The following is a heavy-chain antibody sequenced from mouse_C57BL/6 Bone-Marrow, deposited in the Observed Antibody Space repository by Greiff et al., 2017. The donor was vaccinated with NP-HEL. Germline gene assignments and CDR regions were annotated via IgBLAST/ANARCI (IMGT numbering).Heavy chain of an antibody. CDR2: IRSKSNNYAT. J-gene: IGHJ3*01. D-gene: IGHD1-1*02. V-gene: IGHV10-1*01. Sequence: DVKLVESGGGLVQPKGSLKLSCAASGFSFNTYAMNWVRQAPGKGLEWVARIRSKSNNYATYYADSVKDRFTISRDDSESMLYLQMNNLKTEDTAMYYCVRMGWSFAYWGQGTLVTVSA. CDR3: VRMGWSFAY. CDR1: GFSFNTYA.